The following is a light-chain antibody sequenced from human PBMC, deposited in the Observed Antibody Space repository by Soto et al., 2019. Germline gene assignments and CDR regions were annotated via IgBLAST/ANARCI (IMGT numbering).Light chain of an antibody. CDR3: LLAYSGARV. CDR1: TGAVTSGHY. V-gene: IGLV7-46*01. J-gene: IGLJ3*02. CDR2: DTS. Sequence: QAVVTQEPSLTVSPGGTVTLTCGSSTGAVTSGHYPYWFQQKPGQAPRTLIYDTSNKYSWTPARFSGSLLGGKAALTLSGAHPEDEAEFYCLLAYSGARVFGGDTKLTVL.